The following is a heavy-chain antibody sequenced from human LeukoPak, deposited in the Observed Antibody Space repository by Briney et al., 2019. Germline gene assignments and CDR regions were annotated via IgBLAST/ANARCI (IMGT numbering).Heavy chain of an antibody. CDR3: ARDRRDGYKPGDY. J-gene: IGHJ4*02. D-gene: IGHD5-24*01. CDR1: GYSFIGYY. Sequence: ASVKVSCKASGYSFIGYYMHWVRQAPGQGLEWMGWINPNNGDTKFAQKFQGRVTMTRDTSISTAYMELSRLRSDDTAVYYCARDRRDGYKPGDYWGQGTLVTVSS. V-gene: IGHV1-2*02. CDR2: INPNNGDT.